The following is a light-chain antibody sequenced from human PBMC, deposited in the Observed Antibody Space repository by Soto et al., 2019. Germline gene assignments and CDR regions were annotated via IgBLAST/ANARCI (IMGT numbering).Light chain of an antibody. CDR2: GAS. CDR1: QSIGTN. CDR3: QQYAGWPRT. J-gene: IGKJ2*01. Sequence: ETVMTQSPATLSVSPGDRVTLACRASQSIGTNLLWLQQSPGQPPRLLISGASHRVAGVPDMFSGSGSGTDFTLTISGLQSEDFAVYYCQQYAGWPRTFGQGTKLEIK. V-gene: IGKV3-15*01.